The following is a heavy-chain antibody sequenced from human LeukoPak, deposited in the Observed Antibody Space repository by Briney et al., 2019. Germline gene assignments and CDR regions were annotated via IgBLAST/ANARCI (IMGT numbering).Heavy chain of an antibody. V-gene: IGHV4-34*01. J-gene: IGHJ6*03. CDR2: INHRGIT. CDR1: GGSFSGYY. CDR3: ARERGGGGFGVVIKRSYYYMDV. Sequence: SETLSHTCAVYGGSFSGYYWSWIRQPPGKGLEWIGEINHRGITNYSSSLKSRVTISADTSKSQFSLKLSSVTAEDTAVYYCARERGGGGFGVVIKRSYYYMDVWGKGTTVTVSS. D-gene: IGHD3-3*01.